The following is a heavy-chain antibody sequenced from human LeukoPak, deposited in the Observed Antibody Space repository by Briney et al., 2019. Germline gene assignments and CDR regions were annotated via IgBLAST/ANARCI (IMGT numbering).Heavy chain of an antibody. CDR2: INAGNGNT. J-gene: IGHJ6*02. D-gene: IGHD2-2*01. CDR3: ARWLVVVPAPIAPYYYYGMDV. Sequence: ASVKVSCKASGYTFTSYAMHWVRQAPGQRLEWMGWINAGNGNTKYSQKFQGRVTITRDTSASTAYMELSSLRSEDTAVYYCARWLVVVPAPIAPYYYYGMDVWGQGTTVTVSS. CDR1: GYTFTSYA. V-gene: IGHV1-3*01.